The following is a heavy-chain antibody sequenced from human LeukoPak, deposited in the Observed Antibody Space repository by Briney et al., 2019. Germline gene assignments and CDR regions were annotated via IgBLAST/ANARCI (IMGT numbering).Heavy chain of an antibody. V-gene: IGHV3-15*01. CDR2: IKSKTDGGTT. J-gene: IGHJ4*02. CDR3: TTESDCSGGSCYSIRSGY. CDR1: GFTFSNAW. D-gene: IGHD2-15*01. Sequence: GGSLRLSCAASGFTFSNAWMSWVRQAPGKGLECVGRIKSKTDGGTTDYAAPVKGRFTISRDDSKNTLYLQMNSLKTEDTAVYYCTTESDCSGGSCYSIRSGYWGQGTLVTVSS.